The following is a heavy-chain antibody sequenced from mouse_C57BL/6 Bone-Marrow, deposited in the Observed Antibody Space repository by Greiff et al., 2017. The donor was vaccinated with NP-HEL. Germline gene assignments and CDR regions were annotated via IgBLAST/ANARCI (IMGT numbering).Heavy chain of an antibody. CDR2: FYPGSGSI. CDR1: GYTFTEYT. CDR3: ARHGDYFGSSYGYFDV. V-gene: IGHV1-62-2*01. Sequence: QVQLQQSGAELVKPGASVKLSCKASGYTFTEYTIHWVKQRSGQGLEWIGWFYPGSGSIKYNEKFKDKATLTADKSSSTVYMDLSRLTSEASAVCFCARHGDYFGSSYGYFDVWGTGTTVTVSS. D-gene: IGHD1-1*01. J-gene: IGHJ1*03.